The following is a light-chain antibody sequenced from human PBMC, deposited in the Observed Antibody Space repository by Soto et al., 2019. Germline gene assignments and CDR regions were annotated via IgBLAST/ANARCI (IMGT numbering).Light chain of an antibody. CDR3: QQYNTYRT. CDR1: QSVSPS. J-gene: IGKJ1*01. Sequence: DIKMTQSPSALSASVGARVTITCRASQSVSPSLAWYQQKPGIAPKLLIYQASILQSGVPSRFSGSGTGTEFTLTISSLQPDDFATYYCQQYNTYRTFGQATKVDIK. V-gene: IGKV1-5*03. CDR2: QAS.